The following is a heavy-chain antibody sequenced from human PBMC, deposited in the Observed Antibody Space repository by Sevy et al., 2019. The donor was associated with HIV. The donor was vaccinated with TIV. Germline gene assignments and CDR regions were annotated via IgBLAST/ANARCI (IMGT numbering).Heavy chain of an antibody. CDR3: ARRRDGYNSYYYYGMDV. Sequence: ASVKVSCKASGGTFSSYAISWVRQAPGQGLEWMGGIIPIFGTANYAQKFQGRVTITADESTSTAYMELSSLRSEDMAVYYCARRRDGYNSYYYYGMDVWGQGTTVTVSS. CDR1: GGTFSSYA. D-gene: IGHD5-12*01. J-gene: IGHJ6*02. V-gene: IGHV1-69*13. CDR2: IIPIFGTA.